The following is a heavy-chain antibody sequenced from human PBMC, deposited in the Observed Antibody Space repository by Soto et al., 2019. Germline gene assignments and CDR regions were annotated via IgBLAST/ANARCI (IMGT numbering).Heavy chain of an antibody. V-gene: IGHV4-4*07. CDR1: GGSMSKFY. J-gene: IGHJ5*02. Sequence: QVQVQESGPGLVKPSETLSLTCSVSGGSMSKFYCSWIRKTAGKGLEWMGRVYATGTSDYNPSLRSRIAMSVDISKKTFSLRLRSVTAADTGVYYCVRDGSKTLRDCFDPWGQGILVTVSS. CDR3: VRDGSKTLRDCFDP. D-gene: IGHD4-17*01. CDR2: VYATGTS.